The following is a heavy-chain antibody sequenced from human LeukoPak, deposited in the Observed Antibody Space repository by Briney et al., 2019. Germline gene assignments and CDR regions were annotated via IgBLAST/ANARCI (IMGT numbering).Heavy chain of an antibody. V-gene: IGHV3-7*01. D-gene: IGHD6-19*01. CDR3: AAGAGWLIDY. CDR2: IKKDGSEK. CDR1: GFTFSNYW. Sequence: PGGSLRLSCAASGFTFSNYWMNWFRQAPGKGLEWVAIIKKDGSEKIYVDSVRGRFTISRDNAKNTLYLQMNSLRAEDTAVYYCAAGAGWLIDYWGQGTLVTVSS. J-gene: IGHJ4*02.